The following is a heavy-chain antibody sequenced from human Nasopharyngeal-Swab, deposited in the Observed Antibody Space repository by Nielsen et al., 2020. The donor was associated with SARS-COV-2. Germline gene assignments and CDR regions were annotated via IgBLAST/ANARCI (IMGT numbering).Heavy chain of an antibody. CDR1: GFTFSSYS. CDR3: ARGGYCSSTSCDTYYYYGMDV. D-gene: IGHD2-2*02. J-gene: IGHJ6*02. V-gene: IGHV3-21*01. CDR2: ISSSSYI. Sequence: GESLKISCAASGFTFSSYSMNWVRQAPGKGLEWVSSISSSSYIYYADSVQGRFTISRDNAKNSLYLQMNSLRGEDTAVYYCARGGYCSSTSCDTYYYYGMDVWGQGTTVTVSS.